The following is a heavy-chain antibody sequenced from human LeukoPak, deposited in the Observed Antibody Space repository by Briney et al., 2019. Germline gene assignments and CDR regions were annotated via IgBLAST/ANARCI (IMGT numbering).Heavy chain of an antibody. CDR3: ARSDYYDYRQIDI. D-gene: IGHD3-22*01. CDR1: GDSIITSSYY. CDR2: IYYSGIT. J-gene: IGHJ4*02. Sequence: SETLSLTCTVSGDSIITSSYYWGWIRQPPGKGLEWLVSIYYSGITHYNPSLKRRVTIYVDTSRNQFSLHLYSVTAADTAVFYCARSDYYDYRQIDIWGQGTLVTVSS. V-gene: IGHV4-39*01.